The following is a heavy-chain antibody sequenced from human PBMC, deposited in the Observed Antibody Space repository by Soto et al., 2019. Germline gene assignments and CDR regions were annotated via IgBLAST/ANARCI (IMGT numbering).Heavy chain of an antibody. CDR2: IIPIFGTA. V-gene: IGHV1-69*12. CDR1: GGTFSSYA. CDR3: ACRSGGNSEAYYYYGMDV. D-gene: IGHD2-21*02. Sequence: QVQLVQSGAEVKKPGSSVKVSCKASGGTFSSYAISWVRQAHGQGLEWMGGIIPIFGTANYAQKFQGRVTITADESTSTAYMELSSLKSEDTAVYYCACRSGGNSEAYYYYGMDVWDQGTTVTVSS. J-gene: IGHJ6*02.